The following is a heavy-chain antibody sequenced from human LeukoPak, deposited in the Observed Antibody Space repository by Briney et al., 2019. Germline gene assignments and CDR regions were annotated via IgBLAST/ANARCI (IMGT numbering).Heavy chain of an antibody. Sequence: GGSLRLSCAASGFTFSSYGMSWVRQAPGKGLEWVSAISGSGGSTYYADSVKGRFTISRDNSKNTLYLQMNSLRAEDTAVYYCAKDPMFGELPEARDYWGQGTLVTVSS. CDR3: AKDPMFGELPEARDY. CDR2: ISGSGGST. J-gene: IGHJ4*02. D-gene: IGHD3-10*02. V-gene: IGHV3-23*01. CDR1: GFTFSSYG.